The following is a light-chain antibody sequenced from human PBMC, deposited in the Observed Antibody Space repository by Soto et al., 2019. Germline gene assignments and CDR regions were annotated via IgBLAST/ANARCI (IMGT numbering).Light chain of an antibody. Sequence: QSVLTQPPSASGSPGESVTISCTGTSSDVGGYNYVSWYQQHPGRAPRLMIYEVSKRPSGVPDRFSASKSGNTASLTVSGLQAEDEADYYCSSYAGTNTVSGTGTKVTVL. CDR3: SSYAGTNTV. CDR2: EVS. CDR1: SSDVGGYNY. J-gene: IGLJ1*01. V-gene: IGLV2-8*01.